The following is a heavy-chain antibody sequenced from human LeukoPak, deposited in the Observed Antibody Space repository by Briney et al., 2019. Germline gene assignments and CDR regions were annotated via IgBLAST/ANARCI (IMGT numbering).Heavy chain of an antibody. J-gene: IGHJ4*02. V-gene: IGHV3-23*01. CDR2: ISGSGGST. CDR1: GFTFSSYG. D-gene: IGHD4-17*01. Sequence: GALRLSCAASGFTFSSYGMSWVRQAPGKGLEWVSAISGSGGSTYYADSVKGRFTISRDNAKNSLYLQMNSLRAEDMALYYCAKGRGLSYDYGVDYWGQGTLVTVSS. CDR3: AKGRGLSYDYGVDY.